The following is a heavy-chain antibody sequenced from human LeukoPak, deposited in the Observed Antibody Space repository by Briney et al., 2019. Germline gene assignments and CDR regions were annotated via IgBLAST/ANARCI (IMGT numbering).Heavy chain of an antibody. V-gene: IGHV5-51*01. CDR1: GYSFTTYW. CDR3: ARHSRPYSTSSLDY. D-gene: IGHD6-6*01. CDR2: IYPGDSDT. J-gene: IGHJ4*02. Sequence: GESLKISCKGSGYSFTTYWIAWVRQLPGKGLEWMGIIYPGDSDTRYSPSFLGQVTISADKSISTAYLQWGSLKASDTAMYYCARHSRPYSTSSLDYWGQGTLVTVSS.